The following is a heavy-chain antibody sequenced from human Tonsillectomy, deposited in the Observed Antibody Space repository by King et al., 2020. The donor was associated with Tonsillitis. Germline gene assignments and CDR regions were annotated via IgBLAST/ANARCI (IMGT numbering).Heavy chain of an antibody. J-gene: IGHJ4*02. CDR3: AHGIPLFDY. CDR2: IYWTVDK. V-gene: IGHV2-5*01. CDR1: GFSLSTSRVG. Sequence: TLKESGPTLVKPTQTLTLTCTFSGFSLSTSRVGVGWIRQPPGKALEWLALIYWTVDKRYSPSLKSRLTITKATTKNQVVLTMTNMDPVDTATYYCAHGIPLFDYWGQGTLVTVSS.